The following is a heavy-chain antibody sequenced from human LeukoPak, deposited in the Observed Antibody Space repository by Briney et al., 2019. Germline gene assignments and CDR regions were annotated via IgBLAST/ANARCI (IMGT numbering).Heavy chain of an antibody. CDR3: ARGLAWDYYDSSGGGFDP. J-gene: IGHJ5*02. CDR2: IYYSGST. CDR1: GGSISSGDYY. Sequence: SQTLSLTCTVSGGSISSGDYYWSWIRQPPGKGLEWIGYIYYSGSTYYNPSLKSRVTISVDRSKNQFSLKLSSVTAADTAVYYCARGLAWDYYDSSGGGFDPWGQGTLVTVSS. D-gene: IGHD3-22*01. V-gene: IGHV4-30-4*08.